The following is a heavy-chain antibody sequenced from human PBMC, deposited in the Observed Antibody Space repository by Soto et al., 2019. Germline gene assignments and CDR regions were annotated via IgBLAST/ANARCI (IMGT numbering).Heavy chain of an antibody. CDR2: IYWDDDK. D-gene: IGHD4-17*01. CDR1: GFCVTTYDMG. J-gene: IGHJ4*02. V-gene: IGHV2-5*02. Sequence: QITLKESGPTLVRPAQTLTLTCAFSGFCVTTYDMGVAWIRQPPGKALEWLALIYWDDDKRYSPSLKDRLAISKVTSRNQVVLTITNMDPGDTATYFCAHAGDYDLLTFDHWGPGTLVTVSS. CDR3: AHAGDYDLLTFDH.